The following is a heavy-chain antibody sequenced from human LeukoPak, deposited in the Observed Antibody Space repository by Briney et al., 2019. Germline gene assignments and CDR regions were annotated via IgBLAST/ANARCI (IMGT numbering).Heavy chain of an antibody. CDR2: INPSGGST. J-gene: IGHJ4*02. Sequence: ASVKVSCMASGYTFTSYYMHWVRQAPGQGLEWMGIINPSGGSTSYAQKFQGRVTMTRDTSTSTVYMELSSLRSEDTAVYYCAREYSSGWYFDYWGQGTLVTVSS. CDR1: GYTFTSYY. CDR3: AREYSSGWYFDY. D-gene: IGHD6-19*01. V-gene: IGHV1-46*01.